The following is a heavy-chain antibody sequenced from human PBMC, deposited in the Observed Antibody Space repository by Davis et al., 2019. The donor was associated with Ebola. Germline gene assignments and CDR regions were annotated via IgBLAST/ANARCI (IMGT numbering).Heavy chain of an antibody. CDR1: GFTFTSYY. D-gene: IGHD6-19*01. CDR2: IGSRGSPI. J-gene: IGHJ6*02. V-gene: IGHV3-11*01. Sequence: GESLKISCAASGFTFTSYYMNWNRQPPGKGLEWLSYIGSRGSPIYYADSVKGRFTISRDNAKNSLYLQMNSLRADDTAVYYCEAGMDVWGQGTTVIVSS. CDR3: EAGMDV.